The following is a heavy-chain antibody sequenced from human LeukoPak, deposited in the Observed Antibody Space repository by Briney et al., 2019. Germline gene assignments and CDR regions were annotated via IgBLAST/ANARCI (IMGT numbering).Heavy chain of an antibody. CDR2: IYTSGST. Sequence: PSETLSLTCAVSGGSISSGSFYWSWVRQPAGKGLELIGRIYTSGSTNYNPSLKSRVTISVDTSKNHFSLRLSSVTAADTAVYYCARGPYSDFWSGYPYFDYWGQGTLVTVSS. D-gene: IGHD3-3*01. J-gene: IGHJ4*02. CDR1: GGSISSGSFY. CDR3: ARGPYSDFWSGYPYFDY. V-gene: IGHV4-61*02.